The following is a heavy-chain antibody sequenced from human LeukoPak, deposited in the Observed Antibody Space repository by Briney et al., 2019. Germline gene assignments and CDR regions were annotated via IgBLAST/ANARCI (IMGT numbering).Heavy chain of an antibody. CDR2: INTYNGNP. Sequence: ASVTVSCKTSGYTFTSYGISWVRQAPGQGLEWMGWINTYNGNPNHEQNLQGRVTMSTDTSAGTAYMELRSLRSDDTAVYYCAREGAGTYYFDCWGQGTLVTVSS. V-gene: IGHV1-18*01. CDR1: GYTFTSYG. D-gene: IGHD1-14*01. J-gene: IGHJ4*02. CDR3: AREGAGTYYFDC.